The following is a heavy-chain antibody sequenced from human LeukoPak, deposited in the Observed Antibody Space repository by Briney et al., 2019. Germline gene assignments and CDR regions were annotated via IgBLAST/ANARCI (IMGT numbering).Heavy chain of an antibody. J-gene: IGHJ4*01. D-gene: IGHD3-16*01. V-gene: IGHV3-53*01. CDR3: ARALHSYGLSYYFDF. Sequence: GALRLSCEASGFVVRKKHMGWVRQAPGKGLEWVSLIYSGGDTSYADSVKGRFTISRDRSKNTLYLQMKSLRAEDTAVYFCARALHSYGLSYYFDFWGQGTLLTVSS. CDR1: GFVVRKKH. CDR2: IYSGGDT.